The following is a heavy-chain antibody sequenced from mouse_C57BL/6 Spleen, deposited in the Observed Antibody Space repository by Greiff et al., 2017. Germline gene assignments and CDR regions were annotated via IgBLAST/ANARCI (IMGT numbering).Heavy chain of an antibody. J-gene: IGHJ2*01. CDR1: GFTFSSYA. CDR3: ARERLLSPWFDY. V-gene: IGHV5-4*01. CDR2: ISDGGSYT. D-gene: IGHD2-3*01. Sequence: EVKLVESGGGLVKPGGSLKLSCAASGFTFSSYAMSWVRQTPEKRLEWVATISDGGSYTYSPDNVKGRFTISRDNAKNNLYLQMSHLKSEDTAMYYCARERLLSPWFDYWGQGTTLTVSS.